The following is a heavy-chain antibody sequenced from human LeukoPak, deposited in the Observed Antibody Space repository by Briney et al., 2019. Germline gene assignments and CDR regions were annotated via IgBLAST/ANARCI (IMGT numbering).Heavy chain of an antibody. Sequence: SETLSLTCAVYGGSFSGYYWSWIRQPAGKGLEWIGRIYTSGSTNYNPSLKSRVTMSVDTSKNQFSLKLSSVTAADTAVYYCARVIVVVPAATDYYMDVWGKGTTVTISS. CDR2: IYTSGST. V-gene: IGHV4-59*10. D-gene: IGHD2-2*01. J-gene: IGHJ6*03. CDR1: GGSFSGYY. CDR3: ARVIVVVPAATDYYMDV.